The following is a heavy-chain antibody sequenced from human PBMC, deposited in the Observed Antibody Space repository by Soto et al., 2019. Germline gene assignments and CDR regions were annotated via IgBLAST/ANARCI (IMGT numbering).Heavy chain of an antibody. CDR3: AKDVRASYYYGMDV. V-gene: IGHV3-30*04. CDR2: VSSDGNTK. CDR1: GFSYNTYA. J-gene: IGHJ6*02. Sequence: QMQLVESGGGVVQPGGSLRLLCAASGFSYNTYAMHWVRQAPGKGPDWVAVVSSDGNTKDYADSVKGRFTISRDNSNNTLYLQMNSLRPEDTAVYYCAKDVRASYYYGMDVWGQGTTVSVSS.